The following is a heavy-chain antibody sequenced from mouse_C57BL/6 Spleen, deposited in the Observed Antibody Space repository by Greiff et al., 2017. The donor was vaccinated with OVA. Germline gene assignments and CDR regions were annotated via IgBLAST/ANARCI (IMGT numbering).Heavy chain of an antibody. D-gene: IGHD1-1*01. CDR3: ARTPRGELYWYFDV. CDR1: GYTFTSYW. Sequence: QVQLKQPGAELVKPGASVKLSCKASGYTFTSYWMHWVKQRPGQGLEWIGMIHPNSGSTNYNEKFKSKATLTVDKSSSTAYMQLSSLTSEDSAVYYCARTPRGELYWYFDVWGTGTTVTVSS. V-gene: IGHV1-64*01. CDR2: IHPNSGST. J-gene: IGHJ1*03.